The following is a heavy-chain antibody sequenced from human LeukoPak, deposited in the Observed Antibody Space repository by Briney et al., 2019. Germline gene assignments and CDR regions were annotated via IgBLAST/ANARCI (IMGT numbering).Heavy chain of an antibody. CDR3: ARVSSEPMGATDY. Sequence: ASVTVSCKASGYTFTDYYIRWVRQAPGQGREWMGWINPNSGGTNYAEKFQGRVTMTRGTSISTAYMELSRLRSDDTAVYYCARVSSEPMGATDYWGQGTLVTVAS. CDR1: GYTFTDYY. J-gene: IGHJ4*02. V-gene: IGHV1-2*02. CDR2: INPNSGGT. D-gene: IGHD1-14*01.